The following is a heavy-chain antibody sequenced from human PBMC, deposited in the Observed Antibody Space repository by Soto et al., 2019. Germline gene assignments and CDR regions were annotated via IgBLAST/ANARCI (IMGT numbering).Heavy chain of an antibody. J-gene: IGHJ2*01. CDR1: RFTFSSYG. Sequence: QEQLVESGGGLVQPGRSLRLSCAAARFTFSSYGMHWVRQAPGKGLEWMAVVSYDGDYKNYADSVKGRFTISRDNSKNTLYLQMDSLRAEDTAVYYCAKGTTVTPWRYLDLWGPGTLVTVSS. CDR3: AKGTTVTPWRYLDL. CDR2: VSYDGDYK. D-gene: IGHD4-17*01. V-gene: IGHV3-30*18.